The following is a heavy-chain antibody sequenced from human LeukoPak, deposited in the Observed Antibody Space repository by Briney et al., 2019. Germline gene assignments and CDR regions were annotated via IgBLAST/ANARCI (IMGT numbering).Heavy chain of an antibody. Sequence: PSETLSLTCTVSGDSIRSYYWSWIRQPPGKGLEWIGHIDDSGSANRHPSLRSRVTLSVDTSKNQFSLKLSSVTAADTAVYFCVRDRAYGSGKNWFDPWGQGTQVTVSS. CDR2: IDDSGSA. CDR3: VRDRAYGSGKNWFDP. D-gene: IGHD3-10*01. J-gene: IGHJ5*02. V-gene: IGHV4-59*01. CDR1: GDSIRSYY.